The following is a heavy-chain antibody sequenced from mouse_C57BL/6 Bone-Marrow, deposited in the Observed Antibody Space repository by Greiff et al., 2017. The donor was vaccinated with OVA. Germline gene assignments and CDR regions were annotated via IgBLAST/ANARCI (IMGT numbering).Heavy chain of an antibody. CDR3: ARREITTRAYFDY. CDR2: ISNGGGST. Sequence: EVQVVESGGGLVQPGGSLKLSCAASGFTFSDYYMYWVRQTPEKRLEWVAYISNGGGSTYYPDTVTGRFTISRDNAKNTLYLQMSRLKSEDTAMYYCARREITTRAYFDYWGQGTTLTVSS. CDR1: GFTFSDYY. V-gene: IGHV5-12*01. J-gene: IGHJ2*01. D-gene: IGHD2-4*01.